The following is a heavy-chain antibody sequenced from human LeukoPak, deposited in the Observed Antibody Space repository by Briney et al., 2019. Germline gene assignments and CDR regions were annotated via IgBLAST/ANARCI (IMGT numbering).Heavy chain of an antibody. CDR3: ARGGEYSGHDFADTDAFDI. D-gene: IGHD5-12*01. J-gene: IGHJ3*02. CDR1: GGTFSSYA. V-gene: IGHV1-69*13. Sequence: GASVKVSCKASGGTFSSYAISWVRQAPGQGLEWMGGIIPIFGTANYAQKFQGRVTITADESTSTAYMELSSLRSEDTAVYYCARGGEYSGHDFADTDAFDIWGQGTMVTVSS. CDR2: IIPIFGTA.